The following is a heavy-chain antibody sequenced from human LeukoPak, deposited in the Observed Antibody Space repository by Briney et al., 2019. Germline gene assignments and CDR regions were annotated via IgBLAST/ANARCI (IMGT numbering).Heavy chain of an antibody. CDR3: ANNAYDILTGYFDFDY. V-gene: IGHV3-23*01. J-gene: IGHJ4*02. D-gene: IGHD3-9*01. CDR2: ISGSGGST. CDR1: GFTFSSYA. Sequence: PGGSLRLSCAASGFTFSSYAMSWVRQAPGKGLEWVSAISGSGGSTYYADSVKGRFTISRDNSKNTLYLQTNSLRAEDTAVYYCANNAYDILTGYFDFDYWGQGTLVTVSS.